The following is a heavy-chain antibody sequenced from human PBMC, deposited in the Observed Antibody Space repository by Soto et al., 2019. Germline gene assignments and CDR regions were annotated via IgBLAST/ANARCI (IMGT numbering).Heavy chain of an antibody. J-gene: IGHJ6*02. CDR2: IIPISGTA. Sequence: QVQLVQSGAEVKKPGSSVKVSCKASGGTFSSYAISWVRQAPGQGLEWMGGIIPISGTANYAQKFQGRVTITADESTSKAHMELSSLRSEDTAVYYCARSQGSSTSLEIYYYYYYGMDVWGQGTTVTVSS. CDR1: GGTFSSYA. D-gene: IGHD2-2*01. CDR3: ARSQGSSTSLEIYYYYYYGMDV. V-gene: IGHV1-69*01.